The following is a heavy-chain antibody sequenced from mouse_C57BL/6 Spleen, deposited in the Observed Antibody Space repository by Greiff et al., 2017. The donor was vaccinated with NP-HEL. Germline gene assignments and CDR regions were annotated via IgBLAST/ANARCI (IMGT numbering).Heavy chain of an antibody. CDR1: GYTFTSYW. V-gene: IGHV1-74*01. CDR3: AIDDGSSYGWFAY. CDR2: IHPSDSDT. D-gene: IGHD1-1*01. Sequence: QVQLQQPGAELVKPGASVKVSCKASGYTFTSYWMHWVKQRPGQGLEWIGRIHPSDSDTNYNQKFKGKATLTVDKSSSTAYMQLSSLTSEDSAVYYCAIDDGSSYGWFAYWGQGTLVTVSA. J-gene: IGHJ3*01.